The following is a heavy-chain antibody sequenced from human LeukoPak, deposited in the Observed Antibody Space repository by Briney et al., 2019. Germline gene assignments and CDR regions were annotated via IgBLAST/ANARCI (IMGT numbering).Heavy chain of an antibody. D-gene: IGHD3-3*01. V-gene: IGHV3-15*01. CDR3: AWQTTFDCWRVDY. Sequence: GGSLRLSCAASGFTFTDAWMHWVRKTPGRGLEWVGRIKSKGGGETTDYAPPVKRRFTILRDDSKNTLHLQMNSLKTEDTAVYYCAWQTTFDCWRVDYWGLGTLVTVSS. CDR2: IKSKGGGETT. CDR1: GFTFTDAW. J-gene: IGHJ4*02.